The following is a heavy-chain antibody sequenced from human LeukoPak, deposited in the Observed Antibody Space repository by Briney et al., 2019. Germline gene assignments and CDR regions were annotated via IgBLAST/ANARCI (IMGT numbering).Heavy chain of an antibody. CDR1: GLTFSSSN. V-gene: IGHV3-48*02. CDR3: ARGGGRSYSDAFDI. CDR2: ISGSSTAT. J-gene: IGHJ3*02. D-gene: IGHD1-26*01. Sequence: GGSLRLSCAASGLTFSSSNMHWVRQAPGKGMEWDSFISGSSTATQYADSVKGRFTISRDIGRKALYLQMNSLRDEDTAMYYCARGGGRSYSDAFDIWGQGTVVTVSS.